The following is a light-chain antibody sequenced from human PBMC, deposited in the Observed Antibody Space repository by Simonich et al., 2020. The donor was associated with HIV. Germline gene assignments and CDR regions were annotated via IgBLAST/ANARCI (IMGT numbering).Light chain of an antibody. CDR3: QQYNNWPPLT. J-gene: IGKJ4*01. CDR2: GAS. Sequence: EIVMTQSPATLSVSPGERATLSCRASHSVSSNLAWYQQKPGQAPWLLIYGASTRATGIPARFSGSGSGTEFTLTISSMQSEDFAVYYCQQYNNWPPLTFGGGTKVEIK. V-gene: IGKV3-15*01. CDR1: HSVSSN.